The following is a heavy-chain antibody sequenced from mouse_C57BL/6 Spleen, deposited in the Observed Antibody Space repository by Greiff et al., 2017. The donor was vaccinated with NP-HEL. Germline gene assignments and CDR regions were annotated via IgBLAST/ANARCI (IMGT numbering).Heavy chain of an antibody. Sequence: VKLQQSGPELVKPGASVKISCKASGYSFTSYYIHWVKQRPGQGLEWIGWIYPGSGNTKYNEKFKGKATLTADTSSSTAYMQLSSLTSEDSAVYYCATAQATGWFAYWGQGTLVTVSA. V-gene: IGHV1-66*01. CDR2: IYPGSGNT. CDR3: ATAQATGWFAY. D-gene: IGHD3-2*02. CDR1: GYSFTSYY. J-gene: IGHJ3*01.